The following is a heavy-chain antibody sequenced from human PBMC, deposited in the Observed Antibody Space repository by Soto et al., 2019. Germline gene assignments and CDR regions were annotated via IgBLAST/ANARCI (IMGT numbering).Heavy chain of an antibody. Sequence: ASVKVSCKASGYNFTSYDINWVRQATGQGLEWMGWMNPNSGNTGYAQKFQGRVTMTRNTSISTAYMELSSLRSEDTAVYYCARGTYYDILTGYYQIDNWFDPWGQGTLVTVSS. CDR2: MNPNSGNT. V-gene: IGHV1-8*01. CDR3: ARGTYYDILTGYYQIDNWFDP. J-gene: IGHJ5*02. D-gene: IGHD3-9*01. CDR1: GYNFTSYD.